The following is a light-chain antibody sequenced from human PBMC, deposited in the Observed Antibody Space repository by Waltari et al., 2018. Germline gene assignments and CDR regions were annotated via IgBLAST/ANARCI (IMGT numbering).Light chain of an antibody. Sequence: DIVLTQAPDSLAVSLGERVTINCKSSQSVLSTSNNKNYLGWYQQKPGQSPKLLITWASTRESGVPDRFSGSGSGTDFTLTISSLQAEDVAVYFCQQCYTFPYTFGQGTKLEIK. V-gene: IGKV4-1*01. J-gene: IGKJ2*01. CDR2: WAS. CDR3: QQCYTFPYT. CDR1: QSVLSTSNNKNY.